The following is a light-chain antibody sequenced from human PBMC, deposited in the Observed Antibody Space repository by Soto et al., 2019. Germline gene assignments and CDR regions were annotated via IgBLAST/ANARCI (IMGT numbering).Light chain of an antibody. V-gene: IGLV1-36*01. CDR3: STWDDSLNGPV. J-gene: IGLJ3*02. CDR2: YDD. Sequence: QSVLTQPPSVSDAPRQRVTISCSGSSSNIGHNDVNWYQQLPGKPPKLVIYYDDLLPSGVSDRFSGSKSGTSASLAISGLQSEDEADYFCSTWDDSLNGPVFGGGTKGTVL. CDR1: SSNIGHND.